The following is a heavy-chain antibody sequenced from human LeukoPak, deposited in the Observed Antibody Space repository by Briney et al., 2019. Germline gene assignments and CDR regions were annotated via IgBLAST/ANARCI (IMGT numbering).Heavy chain of an antibody. CDR3: ARGYIVVVVAATKNGAWFDP. CDR2: TNHSGST. Sequence: SETLSLTCAVYGGSFSGYYWSWIRQPPGKGLEWIGETNHSGSTNYNPSLKSRVTISVDTSKNQFSLKLSSVTAADTAVYYCARGYIVVVVAATKNGAWFDPWGQGTLVTVSS. CDR1: GGSFSGYY. D-gene: IGHD2-15*01. V-gene: IGHV4-34*01. J-gene: IGHJ5*02.